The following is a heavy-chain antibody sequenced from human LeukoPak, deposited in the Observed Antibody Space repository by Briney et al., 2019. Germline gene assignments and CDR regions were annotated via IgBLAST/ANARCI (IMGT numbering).Heavy chain of an antibody. CDR2: IYDSGST. CDR1: GGSINSYY. V-gene: IGHV4-59*01. CDR3: ACLTTADAFDI. Sequence: SETLSLTCTVSGGSINSYYWSWIRQPPGKGLEWIGYIYDSGSTNYNPSLKSRVTISVDTSKNQFSLKLSSVTAADTVVYYCACLTTADAFDIWGQGTMVTVSS. D-gene: IGHD3-22*01. J-gene: IGHJ3*02.